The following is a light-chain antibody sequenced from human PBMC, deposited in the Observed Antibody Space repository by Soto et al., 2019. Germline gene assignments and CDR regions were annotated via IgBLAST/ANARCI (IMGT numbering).Light chain of an antibody. Sequence: QSVLTQPPSASGTPGQRVTISCSGSSSNIGSNYVYWYQQLPGTAPKLLIYRNNQRPSGVPYRFSGSKSGTSASLAISGLRYEDEADYYCAAWDDSLSGHVVFGGGTKLTVL. CDR3: AAWDDSLSGHVV. CDR1: SSNIGSNY. J-gene: IGLJ2*01. V-gene: IGLV1-47*01. CDR2: RNN.